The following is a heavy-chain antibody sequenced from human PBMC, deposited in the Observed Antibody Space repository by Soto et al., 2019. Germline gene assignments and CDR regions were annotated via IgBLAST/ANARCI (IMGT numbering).Heavy chain of an antibody. CDR3: ARLPKGSVVTG. Sequence: GRCLRLSCVGAGFSFRDHSMNWVRQPPGKGLQWISYISSSSENIYYADSVKGRFTVSRDNAKNTLFLQMNSLRDDDSAIYYCARLPKGSVVTGWGQGSLVTVSS. CDR1: GFSFRDHS. J-gene: IGHJ4*01. V-gene: IGHV3-48*02. D-gene: IGHD2-21*02. CDR2: ISSSSENI.